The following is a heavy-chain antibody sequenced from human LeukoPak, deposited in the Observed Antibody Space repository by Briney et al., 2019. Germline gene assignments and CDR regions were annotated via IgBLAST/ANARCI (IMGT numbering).Heavy chain of an antibody. Sequence: PGGSLRLSCAASGINFITYALHWVRQAPGKGLEWVAVISDDGVNKYFAESVKGRFTISRDNSKKTLYLQMNSLRAEDTAVYYCARDPVPFGGVNFFDYWGQGTLVTVSS. CDR1: GINFITYA. D-gene: IGHD3-16*01. CDR3: ARDPVPFGGVNFFDY. CDR2: ISDDGVNK. V-gene: IGHV3-30-3*01. J-gene: IGHJ4*02.